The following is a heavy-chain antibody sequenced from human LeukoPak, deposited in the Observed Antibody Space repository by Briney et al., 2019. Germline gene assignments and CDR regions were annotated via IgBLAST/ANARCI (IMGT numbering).Heavy chain of an antibody. CDR2: IYYSGST. CDR1: GGSFSGYY. J-gene: IGHJ4*02. CDR3: ARRPALNTRFFDY. Sequence: PSETLSLTCAVYGGSFSGYYWSWIRQPPGKGLEWIGSIYYSGSTYYNPSLKSRVTISVDTSKNQFSLKLSSVTAADTAVYYCARRPALNTRFFDYWGQGTLVTVSS. D-gene: IGHD2-2*01. V-gene: IGHV4-34*01.